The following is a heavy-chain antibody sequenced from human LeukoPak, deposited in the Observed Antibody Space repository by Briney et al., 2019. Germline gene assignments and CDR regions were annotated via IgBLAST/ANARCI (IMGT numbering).Heavy chain of an antibody. J-gene: IGHJ6*02. V-gene: IGHV3-23*01. CDR2: ISGSGGST. Sequence: GGSLRLSCAASGFTFSSYAMSWVRQAPGKGLEWVSAISGSGGSTYYADSVKGRFTISRDNSKNTLYLQMNSLRAEDTAVYYCAKDLGVIIVPYAIDYYGLDVWGQGTKVTVSS. D-gene: IGHD2-2*01. CDR1: GFTFSSYA. CDR3: AKDLGVIIVPYAIDYYGLDV.